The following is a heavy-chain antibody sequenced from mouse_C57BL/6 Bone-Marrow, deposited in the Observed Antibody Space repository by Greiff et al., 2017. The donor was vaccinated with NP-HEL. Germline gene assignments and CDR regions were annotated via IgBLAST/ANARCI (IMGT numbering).Heavy chain of an antibody. CDR1: GFTFTDYY. CDR2: IRNKANGYSI. V-gene: IGHV7-3*01. Sequence: EVHLVESGGGLVQPGGSLSLSCAASGFTFTDYYMSWVRQPPGKALEWVGFIRNKANGYSIEYSASVQCRFTISRDNSQIILYINMNALRAEDSATYYCARSIYDDYADDTYYGMDYWDQGTSVTVSS. CDR3: ARSIYDDYADDTYYGMDY. D-gene: IGHD2-4*01. J-gene: IGHJ4*01.